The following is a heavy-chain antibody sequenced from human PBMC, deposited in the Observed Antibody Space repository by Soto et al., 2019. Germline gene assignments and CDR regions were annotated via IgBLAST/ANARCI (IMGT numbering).Heavy chain of an antibody. CDR2: MNPNSGNT. CDR3: ARIPSYDTSGPLDYYYGMDV. CDR1: GYMFTSYD. D-gene: IGHD3-22*01. J-gene: IGHJ6*02. V-gene: IGHV1-8*01. Sequence: QVQLVQSGAEVKKPGASVTVSCTASGYMFTSYDIGWVRQATGQGLEWMGWMNPNSGNTGYAQTFQGRVTMTSHTSMGTAYMELSSLRSDDTAGYYCARIPSYDTSGPLDYYYGMDVWGQGTTVTVSS.